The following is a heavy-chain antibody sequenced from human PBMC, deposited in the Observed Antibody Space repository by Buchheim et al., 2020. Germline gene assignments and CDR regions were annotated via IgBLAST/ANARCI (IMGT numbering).Heavy chain of an antibody. J-gene: IGHJ6*02. CDR2: IGVGGDT. CDR3: SRGAGELELRTMDV. D-gene: IGHD1-7*01. V-gene: IGHV3-13*04. CDR1: GFTFSNYE. Sequence: EVQLVESGGGLVEPGGSLRLSCAASGFTFSNYEMHWVRQVIGKGLEWVSTIGVGGDTYYPGSVKGRFTIPRENAKNSLYLQMSSLRAGDTAVYYCSRGAGELELRTMDVWGQGTT.